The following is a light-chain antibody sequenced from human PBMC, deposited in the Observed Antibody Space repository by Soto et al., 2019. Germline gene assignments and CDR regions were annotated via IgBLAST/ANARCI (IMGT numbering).Light chain of an antibody. CDR1: SSDVGGYNY. V-gene: IGLV2-14*01. Sequence: QSVLTQPASVSGSPGQSITISCTGSSSDVGGYNYVSWYQQHPGKAPKLMIYEVSNRPSGVSNRFSGSKSGNSASLTIFGLQAEDEALYYCSSYTSSSILLFGGGTKVTVL. J-gene: IGLJ2*01. CDR2: EVS. CDR3: SSYTSSSILL.